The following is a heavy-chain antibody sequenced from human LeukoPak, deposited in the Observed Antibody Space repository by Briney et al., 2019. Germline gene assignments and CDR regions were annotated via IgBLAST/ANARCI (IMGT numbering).Heavy chain of an antibody. Sequence: SETLSLTCTVSGGSISGSSYYWGWIRQPPGKGLEWIGSIYYSGSTYYNPSLKSRVTISVDTSKNQFSLKLSSVTAADTAVYYCARFLRSGWYVIDYWGQGTLVTVSS. CDR3: ARFLRSGWYVIDY. CDR1: GGSISGSSYY. V-gene: IGHV4-39*01. D-gene: IGHD6-19*01. CDR2: IYYSGST. J-gene: IGHJ4*02.